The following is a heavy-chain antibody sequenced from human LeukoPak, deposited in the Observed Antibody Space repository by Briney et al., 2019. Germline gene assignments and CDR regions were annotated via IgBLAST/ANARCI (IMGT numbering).Heavy chain of an antibody. D-gene: IGHD3-10*01. CDR2: INPSGGST. CDR1: GYTFLRYY. Sequence: GASVKVSCKASGYTFLRYYLHCVRQAPGQGLEWMGIINPSGGSTSYAQKFQGRVAMTRDMSTNTVYVALSSLRSEDTAVYYCARGGFYYGSGSSQGLDYWGQGTLVTVSS. CDR3: ARGGFYYGSGSSQGLDY. V-gene: IGHV1-46*01. J-gene: IGHJ4*02.